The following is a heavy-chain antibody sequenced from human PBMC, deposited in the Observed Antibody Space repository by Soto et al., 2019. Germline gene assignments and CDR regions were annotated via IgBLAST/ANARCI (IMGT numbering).Heavy chain of an antibody. D-gene: IGHD2-21*02. CDR3: ARGRDCGGDCYPTFDY. J-gene: IGHJ4*02. V-gene: IGHV1-69*04. CDR2: IIPILGTA. CDR1: GGTFSRDA. Sequence: SVKVSCKASGGTFSRDAISWVRQAPGQGLEWMGRIIPILGTANYAQKFQGRVTITADKSTSTAYMELSSLRSEDTAVYYCARGRDCGGDCYPTFDYWGQGTLVTVSS.